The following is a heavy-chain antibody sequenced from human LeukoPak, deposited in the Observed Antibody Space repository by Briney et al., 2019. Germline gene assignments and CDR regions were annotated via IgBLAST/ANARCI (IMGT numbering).Heavy chain of an antibody. V-gene: IGHV4-4*07. CDR3: ARESYSSSCLFDF. CDR1: GGSISSYY. J-gene: IGHJ4*02. CDR2: IYTSGST. Sequence: ASETLSLTCTVSGGSISSYYWSWIRQPAGKGLEWIGRIYTSGSTNYNPSLKSRVTMSVDTSKNQISLKVNSVTAADTAVYYCARESYSSSCLFDFWGQGTLVTVSS. D-gene: IGHD6-6*01.